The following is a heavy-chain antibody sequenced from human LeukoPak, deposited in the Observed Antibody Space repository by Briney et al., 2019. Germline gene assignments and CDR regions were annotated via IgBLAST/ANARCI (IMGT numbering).Heavy chain of an antibody. V-gene: IGHV3-21*01. CDR1: GFTFSSYS. CDR2: ISSSSSYI. D-gene: IGHD4-17*01. J-gene: IGHJ5*02. CDR3: AKDWLTTVTTKWFDP. Sequence: GGSLRLSCAASGFTFSSYSMNWVRQAPGKGLEWVSSISSSSSYIYYADSVKGRFTISRDNAKNSLYLQMNSLRAEDTAVYYCAKDWLTTVTTKWFDPWGQGTLVTVSS.